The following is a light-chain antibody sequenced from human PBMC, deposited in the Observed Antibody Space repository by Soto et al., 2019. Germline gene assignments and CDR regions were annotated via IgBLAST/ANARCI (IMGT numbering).Light chain of an antibody. CDR3: LQHNSYPQT. V-gene: IGKV1-17*01. J-gene: IGKJ1*01. Sequence: DIQMTQSPSSLSASVGDRVPITCRASQGIRHDLGWYQQKPGKAPTRLIYSASSLQSGVPSRFSGSGSGTEFTLTISSRQPEDAATFYCLQHNSYPQTFGQGTKVEIK. CDR1: QGIRHD. CDR2: SAS.